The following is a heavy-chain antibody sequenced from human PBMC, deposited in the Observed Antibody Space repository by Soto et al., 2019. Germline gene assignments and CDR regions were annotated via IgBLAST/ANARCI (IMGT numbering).Heavy chain of an antibody. CDR3: TRALSGSYDS. CDR2: TYYRSKWST. CDR1: GDSVSSKSAA. D-gene: IGHD1-26*01. Sequence: PSQTLSLTFAISGDSVSSKSAAWNWIRQSPSRGLEWLGRTYYRSKWSTDYAVSVKSRITINPDTSKNQFSLQLNSVTPEDTAVYYCTRALSGSYDSWGQGTLVTVSS. J-gene: IGHJ5*01. V-gene: IGHV6-1*01.